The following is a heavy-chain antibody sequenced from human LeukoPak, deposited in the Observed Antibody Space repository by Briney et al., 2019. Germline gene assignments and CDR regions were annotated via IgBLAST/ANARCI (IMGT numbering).Heavy chain of an antibody. CDR3: AGLQYSAFDI. CDR1: GYTFTSYS. Sequence: ASVKVSCKASGYTFTSYSIHWVRQAPGQGLEWMGIINPSGASAMYAQKFQGRVTMTRDMSTATVYLDLSSLRSEDTAVYYCAGLQYSAFDIWGQGTMVTVSS. J-gene: IGHJ3*02. V-gene: IGHV1-46*01. D-gene: IGHD4-11*01. CDR2: INPSGASA.